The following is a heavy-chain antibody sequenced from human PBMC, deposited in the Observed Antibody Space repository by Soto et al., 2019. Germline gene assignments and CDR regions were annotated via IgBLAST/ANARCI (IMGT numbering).Heavy chain of an antibody. J-gene: IGHJ6*02. D-gene: IGHD1-26*01. CDR1: GYTFTTSG. V-gene: IGHV1-18*01. CDR2: ISPYNGDT. Sequence: QVQLVQSGPEVKKPGASVKVSCEASGYTFTTSGISWVRQAPGQGLEWMGWISPYNGDTNSAQKFQGRVTMTADTSTCTVYMELMSLKSDDTAVYYCARQGSWPYFYYGLDVWGQGTTVTVSS. CDR3: ARQGSWPYFYYGLDV.